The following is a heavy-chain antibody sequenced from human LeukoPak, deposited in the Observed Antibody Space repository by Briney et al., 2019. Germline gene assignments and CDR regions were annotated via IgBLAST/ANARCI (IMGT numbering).Heavy chain of an antibody. Sequence: GGPLRLSCAASGFTFSNYAMSWVRQAPGKGLEWVSGISGSDYSTYYADSVKGRFTISRDNSKNTLYLQMNSLRAEDTAVYNCARILRLHTPRAFDIWGQGTMATVSS. V-gene: IGHV3-23*01. CDR3: ARILRLHTPRAFDI. CDR1: GFTFSNYA. D-gene: IGHD5-24*01. CDR2: ISGSDYST. J-gene: IGHJ3*02.